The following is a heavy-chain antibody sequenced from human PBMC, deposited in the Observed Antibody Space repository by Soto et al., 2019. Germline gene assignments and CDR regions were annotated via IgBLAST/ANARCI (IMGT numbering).Heavy chain of an antibody. CDR1: GGSISSGGYY. CDR2: IYYSGST. V-gene: IGHV4-31*03. J-gene: IGHJ4*02. Sequence: QVQLQESGPGLVKPSQTLSLTCTVSGGSISSGGYYWSWIRQHPGKGLEWIGYIYYSGSTYYNPSLKSRVTISVDTSNNQFSLKPSSVTAADTAVYYCARGRGTVTTVTTHLDYWGQGTLVTVSS. D-gene: IGHD4-17*01. CDR3: ARGRGTVTTVTTHLDY.